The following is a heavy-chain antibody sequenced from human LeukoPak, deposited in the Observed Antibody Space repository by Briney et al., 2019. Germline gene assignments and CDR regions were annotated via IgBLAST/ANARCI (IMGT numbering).Heavy chain of an antibody. CDR3: ARDRGYCSSTSCYEFDP. CDR2: INPNSGGT. CDR1: GYTFTGYY. J-gene: IGHJ5*02. V-gene: IGHV1-2*02. D-gene: IGHD2-2*01. Sequence: APVKVSCKASGYTFTGYYMHWVRQAPGQGLEWMGWINPNSGGTNYAQKFQGRVTMTRDTSISTAYMELSRLRSDDTAVYYCARDRGYCSSTSCYEFDPWGQGTLVTVSS.